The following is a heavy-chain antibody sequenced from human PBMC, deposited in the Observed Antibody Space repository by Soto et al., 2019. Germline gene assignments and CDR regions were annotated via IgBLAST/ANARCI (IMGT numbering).Heavy chain of an antibody. CDR1: GGTFSSYA. J-gene: IGHJ6*02. Sequence: ASVKVSCKASGGTFSSYAISWVRQAPGQGLEWMGGIIPIFGTANYAQKFQGRVTITADESTSTAYMELSSLRSEDTAVYYCAKYXYDSSGYYSDYYYGMDVWGQGTTVTVSS. D-gene: IGHD3-22*01. CDR3: AKYXYDSSGYYSDYYYGMDV. CDR2: IIPIFGTA. V-gene: IGHV1-69*13.